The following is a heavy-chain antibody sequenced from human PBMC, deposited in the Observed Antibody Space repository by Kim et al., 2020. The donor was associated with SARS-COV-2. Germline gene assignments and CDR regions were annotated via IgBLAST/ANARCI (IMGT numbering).Heavy chain of an antibody. CDR1: GFTFSSYA. Sequence: GGSLSLSCAASGFTFSSYAMNWVRQAPGKGLEWVSSISYDGSIKDYIESVKGRFTISRNNSKNPLYLQMNSLRPEDTAVYYCASGKNAHTIIGVVDYWGQGTLVTVSS. V-gene: IGHV3-30*04. CDR3: ASGKNAHTIIGVVDY. D-gene: IGHD3-3*01. CDR2: ISYDGSIK. J-gene: IGHJ4*02.